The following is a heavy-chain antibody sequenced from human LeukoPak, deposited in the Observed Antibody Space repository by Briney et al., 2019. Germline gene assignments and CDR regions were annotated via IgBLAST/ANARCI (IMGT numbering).Heavy chain of an antibody. V-gene: IGHV3-21*01. CDR2: ISSSSSYI. D-gene: IGHD3-16*01. CDR1: GFTFSSYS. J-gene: IGHJ2*01. Sequence: GGSLRLSCAASGFTFSSYSMDWVRQAPGKGLEWVSSISSSSSYIYYADSVKGRFTISRDNAKNSLYLQMNSLRAEDTAVYCCARSHRRGHYWYFDLWGRGTLVTVSS. CDR3: ARSHRRGHYWYFDL.